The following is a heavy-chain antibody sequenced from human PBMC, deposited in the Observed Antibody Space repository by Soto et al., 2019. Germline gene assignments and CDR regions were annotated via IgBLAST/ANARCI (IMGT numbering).Heavy chain of an antibody. CDR3: ARDRVGFFDLSPDGFDI. Sequence: AGGSLRLSCAASGFTFSSYGMHWVRQAPGKGLEWVAVIWYDGSKKYYADSVKGRITISRDNSKNTLYLQLNSLRAEDTAVYYCARDRVGFFDLSPDGFDIWGQGTMVTVSS. CDR2: IWYDGSKK. V-gene: IGHV3-33*01. D-gene: IGHD3-9*01. J-gene: IGHJ3*02. CDR1: GFTFSSYG.